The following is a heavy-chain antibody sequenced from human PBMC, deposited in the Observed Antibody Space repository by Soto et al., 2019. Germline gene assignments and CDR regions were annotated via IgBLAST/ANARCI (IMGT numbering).Heavy chain of an antibody. Sequence: QVQLVQSGAEVKKPGASVKVSCKASGYTFTSYCVSWVRQAPGQGLEWMGWISGYNGNTNYAQKLQGRVTMTTDTSTSTAYMALRSLRADDTAVYYCARAGKYCYSSGSAYYYGMDVWGQGITVTVSS. V-gene: IGHV1-18*04. CDR2: ISGYNGNT. CDR1: GYTFTSYC. CDR3: ARAGKYCYSSGSAYYYGMDV. D-gene: IGHD3-10*01. J-gene: IGHJ6*02.